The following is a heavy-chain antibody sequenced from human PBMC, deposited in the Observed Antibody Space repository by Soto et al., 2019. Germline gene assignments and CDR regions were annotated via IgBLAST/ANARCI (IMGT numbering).Heavy chain of an antibody. J-gene: IGHJ3*02. Sequence: VGSLRLSCAASGFTFSSYSMNWVRQAPGKGLEWVSYISSSSSTIYYADSVKGRFTISRDNAKNSLYLQMNSLRAEDTAVYYCRTRGADPDDAFDIWGQGTMVTVSS. CDR3: RTRGADPDDAFDI. CDR1: GFTFSSYS. CDR2: ISSSSSTI. D-gene: IGHD3-10*01. V-gene: IGHV3-48*01.